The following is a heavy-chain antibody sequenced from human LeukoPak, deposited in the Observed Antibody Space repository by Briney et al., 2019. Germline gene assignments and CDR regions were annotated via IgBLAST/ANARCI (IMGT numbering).Heavy chain of an antibody. J-gene: IGHJ4*02. CDR1: GFTFDDYA. CDR2: ISWNSGSI. CDR3: ARQYYDSPI. D-gene: IGHD3-3*01. Sequence: PGRSLRLSCAASGFTFDDYAMHWVRQAPGKGLEWVSGISWNSGSIGYADSVKGRFTISRDNAKNSLYLQMNSLRAEDTAVYYCARQYYDSPIWGQGTLVTVSS. V-gene: IGHV3-9*01.